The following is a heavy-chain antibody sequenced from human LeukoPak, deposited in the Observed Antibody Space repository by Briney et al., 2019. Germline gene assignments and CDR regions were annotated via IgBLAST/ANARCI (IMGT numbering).Heavy chain of an antibody. J-gene: IGHJ4*02. CDR3: AKRGCDTNGCPYYFDY. V-gene: IGHV3-23*01. D-gene: IGHD2-8*01. Sequence: PGGSLRLSCAASGFTFSSYAMTWVRQSPGKGLEWVSSISGGGGSTYYADSVKGRFTISRDNSKNTLYLQMSSLRVEDTAVYYCAKRGCDTNGCPYYFDYWGQGTLVTVSS. CDR2: ISGGGGST. CDR1: GFTFSSYA.